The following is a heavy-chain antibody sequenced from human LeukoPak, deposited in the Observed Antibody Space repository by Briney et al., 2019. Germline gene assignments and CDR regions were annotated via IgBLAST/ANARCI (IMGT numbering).Heavy chain of an antibody. CDR1: GFTFSNYA. J-gene: IGHJ4*02. CDR3: AKGRLALDY. CDR2: ISDSGGKT. Sequence: GGSLRLSCAATGFTFSNYAMSWVRQAPGKGLEWVSSISDSGGKTYYADSVKGRFAISRDDSKNTLYLQMDGLRAEDTAVYYCAKGRLALDYWGQGTLVTVSS. V-gene: IGHV3-23*01.